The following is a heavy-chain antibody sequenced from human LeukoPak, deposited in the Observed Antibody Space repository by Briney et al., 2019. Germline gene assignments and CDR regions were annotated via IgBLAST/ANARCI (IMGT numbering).Heavy chain of an antibody. CDR3: AKGRYYDSSAPPGY. Sequence: GGSLRLSCAASGFTFSSHAMSWVRQAPGKGLEWVSAISGSGGSTYYADSVKGRFTISRDNSKNTLYLQMNSLRAEDTAVYYCAKGRYYDSSAPPGYWGQGTLVTVSS. CDR1: GFTFSSHA. CDR2: ISGSGGST. D-gene: IGHD3-22*01. J-gene: IGHJ4*02. V-gene: IGHV3-23*01.